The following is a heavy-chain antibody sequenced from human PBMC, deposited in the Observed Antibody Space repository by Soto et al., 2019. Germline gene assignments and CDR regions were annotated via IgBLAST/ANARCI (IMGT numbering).Heavy chain of an antibody. J-gene: IGHJ5*02. V-gene: IGHV4-30-2*01. D-gene: IGHD3-22*01. CDR3: ARTTDYYDSSGYYSWFDP. CDR1: GGSISSGGYS. CDR2: IYRSGST. Sequence: SETLSLTCAVSGGSISSGGYSWSWIRQPPGKGLEWIGYIYRSGSTHYNPSLKSRVTISVDRPKNQFSLKLSSVTAADTAVYYCARTTDYYDSSGYYSWFDPWGQGTLVTVSS.